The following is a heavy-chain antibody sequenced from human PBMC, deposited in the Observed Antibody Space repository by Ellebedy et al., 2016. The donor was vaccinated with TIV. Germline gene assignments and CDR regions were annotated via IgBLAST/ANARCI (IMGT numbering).Heavy chain of an antibody. CDR3: ARTGILGNAFDI. D-gene: IGHD3-16*01. J-gene: IGHJ3*02. CDR2: ININSGNP. V-gene: IGHV7-4-1*02. CDR1: GYTFASYG. Sequence: AASVKVSCKASGYTFASYGVNWVRQAPGQGLEWMGWININSGNPTYAQAFTGRIVFSLDTSVSTAYLQISSLRAEDSAVYYCARTGILGNAFDIWGQGTMVTVSS.